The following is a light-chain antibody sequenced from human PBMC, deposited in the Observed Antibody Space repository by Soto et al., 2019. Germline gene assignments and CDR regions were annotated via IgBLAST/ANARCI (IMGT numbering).Light chain of an antibody. CDR2: DAS. CDR3: QQRSNSMYT. J-gene: IGKJ2*01. V-gene: IGKV3-11*01. Sequence: EIVLTQSPATLSLSPGERVTLSCRASQSVSRFLAWYQQQPGQAPRLLIYDASNRATGIPARFSGSGSGTDFPLTISSLEPEXFXVXXCQQRSNSMYTFGQGTKLELK. CDR1: QSVSRF.